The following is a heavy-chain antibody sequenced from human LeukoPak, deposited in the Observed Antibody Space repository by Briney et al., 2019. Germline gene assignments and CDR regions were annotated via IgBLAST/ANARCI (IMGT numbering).Heavy chain of an antibody. Sequence: WGSLRLSCAASGLTFSKFCMHWVRQAPGKGLMWVSRIDSDGSSTSYAGSVKGGFTISRDNAKNMLYLQMNSLRAEDTAIYYCARDTLDWGQGTLVSVTS. D-gene: IGHD1-1*01. CDR2: IDSDGSST. J-gene: IGHJ4*02. CDR1: GLTFSKFC. V-gene: IGHV3-74*01. CDR3: ARDTLD.